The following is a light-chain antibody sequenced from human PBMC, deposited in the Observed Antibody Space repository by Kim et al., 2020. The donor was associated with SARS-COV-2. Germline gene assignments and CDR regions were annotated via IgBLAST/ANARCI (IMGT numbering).Light chain of an antibody. V-gene: IGKV1-39*01. CDR1: QNITTY. J-gene: IGKJ1*01. Sequence: ASVGDRVTITCRASQNITTYLNWYQQKPGKAPNLLIYAASTLQSGVPSRFGGSGSGADFTLSISSLQPEDFATYYCQQGYSSPRTFGQGTKVDIK. CDR2: AAS. CDR3: QQGYSSPRT.